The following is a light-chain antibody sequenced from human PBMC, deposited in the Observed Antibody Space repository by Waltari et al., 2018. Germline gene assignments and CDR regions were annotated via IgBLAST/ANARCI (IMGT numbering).Light chain of an antibody. CDR2: DIS. CDR3: QKYERLPAT. V-gene: IGKV3-20*01. J-gene: IGKJ1*01. Sequence: EIVLTQSPGTLSLSLGDRATLSCRASQSIGRSVVWYQQRPGQAPRLLIYDISRRATGIPDRFSCSGYGTDFSLTISRLEPEDFAVYYCQKYERLPATFGQGTTVEIK. CDR1: QSIGRS.